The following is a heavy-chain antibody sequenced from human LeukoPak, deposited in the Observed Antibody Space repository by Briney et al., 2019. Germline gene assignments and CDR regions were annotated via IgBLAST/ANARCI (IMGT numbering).Heavy chain of an antibody. CDR2: ISGDSNYI. J-gene: IGHJ4*02. D-gene: IGHD1-26*01. V-gene: IGHV3-21*01. CDR3: ARGGGSYDY. Sequence: GGSLRLSCTASGFTFSSYSINWVRQAPGKGLEWVSSISGDSNYIYYADSVRGRFTISRDNAKTALYLQMNSLRADDTAVYYCARGGGSYDYWGQGTLVTVSS. CDR1: GFTFSSYS.